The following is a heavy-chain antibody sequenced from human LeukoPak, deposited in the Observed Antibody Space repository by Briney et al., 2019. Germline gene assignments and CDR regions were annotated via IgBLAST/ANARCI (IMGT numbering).Heavy chain of an antibody. D-gene: IGHD6-6*01. Sequence: GGSPRLSCAASGFTFNSYSMNWVRQAPGKGLEWVSSISGSRSYIYYADSVKGRFTTSRDNAKNSLYLQMNSLRAEDDTAVHYCARGFGSSIPYSYYYYLDVWGKGTTVTVSS. CDR2: ISGSRSYI. CDR1: GFTFNSYS. J-gene: IGHJ6*03. CDR3: ARGFGSSIPYSYYYYLDV. V-gene: IGHV3-21*01.